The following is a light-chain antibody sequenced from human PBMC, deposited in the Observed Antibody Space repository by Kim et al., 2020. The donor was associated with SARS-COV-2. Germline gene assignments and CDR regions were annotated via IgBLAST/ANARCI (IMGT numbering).Light chain of an antibody. CDR3: QQYDTYPWT. V-gene: IGKV1-5*03. CDR2: KAS. J-gene: IGKJ1*01. CDR1: QSIGNW. Sequence: TSVGDRVTITCRASQSIGNWLAWYCQQPGKAPNLLIYKASNLESGVPSRFSGSGSGTEFTLTISSLQPDDFATYYCQQYDTYPWTFGQGTKVDIK.